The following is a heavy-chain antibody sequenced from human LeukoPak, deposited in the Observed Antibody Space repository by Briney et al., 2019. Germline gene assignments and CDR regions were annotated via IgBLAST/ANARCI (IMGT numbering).Heavy chain of an antibody. V-gene: IGHV3-48*03. D-gene: IGHD1-26*01. CDR3: AGDLTGYSPY. J-gene: IGHJ4*02. Sequence: PGGSLRLSCAASGFTFSTYEMNWVRQAPGKGLEWISYIGTVDSTIYYADSVKGRFTISRDNAKNSLYLQMNSLSDEDTAVYYCAGDLTGYSPYWGQGTLVTVSS. CDR1: GFTFSTYE. CDR2: IGTVDSTI.